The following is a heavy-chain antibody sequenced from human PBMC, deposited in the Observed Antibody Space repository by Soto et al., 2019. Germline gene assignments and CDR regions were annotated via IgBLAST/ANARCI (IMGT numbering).Heavy chain of an antibody. CDR1: GFTFSSYA. D-gene: IGHD6-19*01. CDR2: ISGSGGST. V-gene: IGHV3-23*01. J-gene: IGHJ4*02. CDR3: GKAGGIAVPGSHLDY. Sequence: EVQLLESGGGSVQPGGSLRLSCATSGFTFSSYAMSWVRQAPGKGLEWVSAISGSGGSTNYADSAEGRFTISRDNSKNTLYLQMSSLRAEDTAVYYCGKAGGIAVPGSHLDYWGQGTLVTVSS.